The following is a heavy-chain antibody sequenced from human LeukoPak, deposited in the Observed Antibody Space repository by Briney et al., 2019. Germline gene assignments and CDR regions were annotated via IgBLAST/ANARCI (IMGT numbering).Heavy chain of an antibody. CDR3: ARYYYDSSGYYSVDY. V-gene: IGHV1-18*01. CDR2: ISAYNGNT. Sequence: ASVKVSCKASGYTFTSYGISWVRQAPGQGLEWMGWISAYNGNTNYAQKLQGRVTMTTDTSTSTAYMELGSLRSDDTAVYYCARYYYDSSGYYSVDYWGQGTLVTVSS. D-gene: IGHD3-22*01. J-gene: IGHJ4*02. CDR1: GYTFTSYG.